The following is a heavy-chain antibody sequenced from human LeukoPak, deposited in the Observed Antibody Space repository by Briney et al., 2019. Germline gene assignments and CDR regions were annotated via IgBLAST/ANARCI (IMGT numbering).Heavy chain of an antibody. J-gene: IGHJ5*02. CDR3: AKDRTGYSYGYFLSP. CDR1: GGTFSSYA. CDR2: IIPIFGTA. Sequence: ASVTVSFTASGGTFSSYAISWVRQAPGQGLKWMGGIIPIFGTANYAQKFQGRVTITADESTSTAYMELSSLRSEDTAVYYCAKDRTGYSYGYFLSPWGQGTLVTVSS. D-gene: IGHD5-18*01. V-gene: IGHV1-69*13.